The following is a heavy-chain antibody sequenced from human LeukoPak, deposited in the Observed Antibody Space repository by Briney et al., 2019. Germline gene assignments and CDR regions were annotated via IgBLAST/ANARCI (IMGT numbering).Heavy chain of an antibody. CDR2: IYTSGST. Sequence: PSQTLSLTCTVSGGSISSGSYYWSWIRQPAGKGLEWIGRIYTSGSTNYNPSLKSRVTISVDTSKNQFSLKLSSVTAADTAVYYCARDRVYDFWSGYYYSSPDYWGQGTLVTVSS. V-gene: IGHV4-61*02. J-gene: IGHJ4*02. CDR1: GGSISSGSYY. D-gene: IGHD3-3*01. CDR3: ARDRVYDFWSGYYYSSPDY.